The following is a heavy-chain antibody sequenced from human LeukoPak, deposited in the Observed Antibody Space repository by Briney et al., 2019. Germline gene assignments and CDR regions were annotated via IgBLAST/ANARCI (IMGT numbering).Heavy chain of an antibody. V-gene: IGHV3-23*01. CDR3: AKGGEDSGYNSHFDY. CDR2: ISGSGGSR. CDR1: GFTFTSYA. J-gene: IGHJ4*02. D-gene: IGHD5-24*01. Sequence: GGSLRLYCATSGFTFTSYALGWVRQAPGKGLEWVSLISGSGGSRYYGDSVKGRFTISRDNSKNLVYLEMNSLRAGDTAVYYCAKGGEDSGYNSHFDYWGQGTLVIVSS.